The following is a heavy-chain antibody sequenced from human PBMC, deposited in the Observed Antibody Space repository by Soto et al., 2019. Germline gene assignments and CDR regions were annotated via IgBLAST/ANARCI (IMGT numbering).Heavy chain of an antibody. Sequence: GGSLRLSCAASGFTFISYAMSWVRQAPGKGREWVSAISGSGGSTYYAASVKGRFTISRDNSKNTLYLQMNSLRAEDRSVYSCAKRVGGSSFWDPDYWYFDLWGRGTLVTVSS. CDR3: AKRVGGSSFWDPDYWYFDL. CDR1: GFTFISYA. CDR2: ISGSGGST. J-gene: IGHJ2*01. V-gene: IGHV3-23*01. D-gene: IGHD6-6*01.